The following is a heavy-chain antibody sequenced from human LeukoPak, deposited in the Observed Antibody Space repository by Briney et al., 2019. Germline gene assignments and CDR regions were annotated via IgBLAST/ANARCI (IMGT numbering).Heavy chain of an antibody. J-gene: IGHJ6*02. CDR3: ARASSGSGSYYNYYYYGMDV. Sequence: GASVKVSCKASGYTFTSYAMNWVRQAPGQGLEWMGWISAYNGNTNYAQKLQGRVTMTTDTSTSTAYMELRSLRSDDTAVYYCARASSGSGSYYNYYYYGMDVWGQGTTVTVSS. V-gene: IGHV1-18*01. D-gene: IGHD3-10*01. CDR2: ISAYNGNT. CDR1: GYTFTSYA.